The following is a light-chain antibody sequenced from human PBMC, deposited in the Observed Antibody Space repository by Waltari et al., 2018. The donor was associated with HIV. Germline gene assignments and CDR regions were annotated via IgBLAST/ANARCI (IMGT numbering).Light chain of an antibody. CDR2: GKN. CDR3: QSYDSSLSGSV. CDR1: SSNIGARFD. Sequence: SVLTQPPSVSGAPGQRVTISCTGSSSNIGARFDVHWYQQLPGTAPKLLIYGKNNRPAGVPDRFSGPKSGTSASLAITGLQAEDEADYYCQSYDSSLSGSVFGGGTKLTVL. J-gene: IGLJ2*01. V-gene: IGLV1-40*01.